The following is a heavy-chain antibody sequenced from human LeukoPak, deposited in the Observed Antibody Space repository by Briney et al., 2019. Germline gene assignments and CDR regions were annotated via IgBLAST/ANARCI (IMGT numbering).Heavy chain of an antibody. CDR2: ISSSGSTI. CDR3: ARDRGGSGWFD. D-gene: IGHD6-19*01. Sequence: GGSLRLSCAASGFTFSSYEMNWVRQAPGKGLEWVSYISSSGSTIYYADSVKGRFTISRDNAKNSLYLQMNSLRAEDTAVYYCARDRGGSGWFDWGQGTLVTVSS. J-gene: IGHJ4*02. V-gene: IGHV3-48*03. CDR1: GFTFSSYE.